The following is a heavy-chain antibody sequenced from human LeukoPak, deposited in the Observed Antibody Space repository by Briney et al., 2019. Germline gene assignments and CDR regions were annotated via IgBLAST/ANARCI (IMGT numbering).Heavy chain of an antibody. V-gene: IGHV1-69*13. D-gene: IGHD6-19*01. Sequence: SVTVSCTASGYTFTGYYMHWVRQAPGQGLEWMGGIIPIFGTANYAQKFQGRVTITADESTSTAYMELSSLRSEDTAVYYCARDNVAGKTDAFDIWGQGTMVTVSS. CDR2: IIPIFGTA. J-gene: IGHJ3*02. CDR1: GYTFTGYY. CDR3: ARDNVAGKTDAFDI.